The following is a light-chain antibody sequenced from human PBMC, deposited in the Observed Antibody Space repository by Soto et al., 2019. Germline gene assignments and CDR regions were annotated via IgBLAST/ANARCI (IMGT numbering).Light chain of an antibody. CDR1: QTINGNY. Sequence: ENVLTQSPGILSLSPGERATLSCRASQTINGNYLAWYQQRPGQAPRRLISGASSRATGVPEKFSGSGSGTDFTLTISRVGPEDSAVYYCQQYNSPQWTFGQGTKVEI. J-gene: IGKJ1*01. CDR2: GAS. CDR3: QQYNSPQWT. V-gene: IGKV3-20*01.